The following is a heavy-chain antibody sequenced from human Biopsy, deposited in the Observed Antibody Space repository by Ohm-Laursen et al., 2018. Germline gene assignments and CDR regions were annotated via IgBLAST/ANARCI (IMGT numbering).Heavy chain of an antibody. D-gene: IGHD2-2*01. J-gene: IGHJ5*02. CDR3: ARFIVPSLHCSNGVCPIRWFDP. CDR2: AHHDGRA. CDR1: GGTYSGYY. Sequence: SDTLSLTCAVYGGTYSGYYWSWIRQPPGKGLEWIGEAHHDGRANYNPSLKSRVTISGDMSKKQFSLKLSGVTAADTAVYYCARFIVPSLHCSNGVCPIRWFDPWGQGTLVTVFS. V-gene: IGHV4-34*01.